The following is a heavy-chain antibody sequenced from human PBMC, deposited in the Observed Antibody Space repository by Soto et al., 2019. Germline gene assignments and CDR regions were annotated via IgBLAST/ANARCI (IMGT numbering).Heavy chain of an antibody. CDR1: GGSFSGYY. Sequence: SETLSLTCAVYGGSFSGYYWSWIRQPPGKGLEWIGEINHSGSTNYNPSLKSRVTISVDTSKNQFSLKLSSVTAADKAVYYCARGKGIAAAYYYYGMDVWGQGTTVTVSS. D-gene: IGHD6-13*01. J-gene: IGHJ6*02. V-gene: IGHV4-34*01. CDR2: INHSGST. CDR3: ARGKGIAAAYYYYGMDV.